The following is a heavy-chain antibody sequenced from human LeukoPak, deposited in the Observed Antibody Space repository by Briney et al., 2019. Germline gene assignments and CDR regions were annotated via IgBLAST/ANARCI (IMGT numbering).Heavy chain of an antibody. J-gene: IGHJ3*02. CDR1: GFTFSSYG. CDR3: AKDRCSSTSCSMGAFDI. D-gene: IGHD2-2*01. CDR2: IRYDGSNK. Sequence: GGSLRLSCAASGFTFSSYGMPWVRQAPGKGLEWVAFIRYDGSNKYYADSVKGRFTISRDNSKNTLYLQMNSLRAEDTAVYYCAKDRCSSTSCSMGAFDIWGQGTMVTVSS. V-gene: IGHV3-30*02.